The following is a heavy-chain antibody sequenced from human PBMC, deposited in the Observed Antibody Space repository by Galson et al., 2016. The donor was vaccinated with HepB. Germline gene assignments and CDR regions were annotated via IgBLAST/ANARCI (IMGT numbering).Heavy chain of an antibody. D-gene: IGHD3-10*01. Sequence: SLRLSCAASEFTFSAYDMHWVRQAPGKGLDWVAVISYDASDQYYADSVKGRFTISRDNSKSTLYLQMNSLRTDDTAVYYCARDPYYYASGRYYSPVDYWGQGALVTVSS. CDR1: EFTFSAYD. CDR3: ARDPYYYASGRYYSPVDY. V-gene: IGHV3-30*03. J-gene: IGHJ4*02. CDR2: ISYDASDQ.